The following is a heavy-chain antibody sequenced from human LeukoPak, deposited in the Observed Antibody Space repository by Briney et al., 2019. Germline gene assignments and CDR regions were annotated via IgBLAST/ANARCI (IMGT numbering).Heavy chain of an antibody. J-gene: IGHJ4*02. CDR2: IKQDGSEK. CDR1: GFTFSSYW. D-gene: IGHD1-7*01. V-gene: IGHV3-7*01. Sequence: QTGGSLRLSCAASGFTFSSYWVSWVRQAPGKGLEWVANIKQDGSEKYYVDSVKGRFTISRDNAKNSLYLQMNSLRAEDTAVYYCAREITGTPFDYWGQGTLVTVSS. CDR3: AREITGTPFDY.